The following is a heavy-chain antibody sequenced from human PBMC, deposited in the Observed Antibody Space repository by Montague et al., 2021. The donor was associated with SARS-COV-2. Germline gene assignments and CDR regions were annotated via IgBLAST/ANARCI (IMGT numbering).Heavy chain of an antibody. Sequence: CAISGDSVSSNSAAWNWIRQSPSRGLEWLGRTYYRSKWYNDYAVSVKSRITINPDTSKNQFSLQLNSVTPEDTAVYYCAREGFIAAAGSPYGLLFSVYWGQGTLVTVSS. J-gene: IGHJ4*02. CDR3: AREGFIAAAGSPYGLLFSVY. D-gene: IGHD6-13*01. CDR1: GDSVSSNSAA. CDR2: TYYRSKWYN. V-gene: IGHV6-1*01.